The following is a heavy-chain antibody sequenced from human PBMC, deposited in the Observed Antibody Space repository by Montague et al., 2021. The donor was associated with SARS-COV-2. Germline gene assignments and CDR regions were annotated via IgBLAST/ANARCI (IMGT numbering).Heavy chain of an antibody. CDR1: GDSISRYY. V-gene: IGHV4-4*07. CDR3: ARAIWHLDV. CDR2: IYTRGYV. J-gene: IGHJ2*01. Sequence: SETLSLTCSVSGDSISRYYWSWIRQSHGKGLEWIGRIYTRGYVNXNPSLQSRVSMSVDTSKSQVSLNVTSVTAADTAVYYCARAIWHLDVWGRGILVSVSS.